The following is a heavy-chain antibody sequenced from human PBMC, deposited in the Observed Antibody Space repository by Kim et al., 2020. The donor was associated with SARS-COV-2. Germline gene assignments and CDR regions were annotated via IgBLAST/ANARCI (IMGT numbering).Heavy chain of an antibody. CDR3: ARGWDVSDSNGPSV. CDR1: GFTFSDYG. D-gene: IGHD2-8*01. CDR2: INSDGRET. V-gene: IGHV3-74*01. Sequence: GGSLRLSCAASGFTFSDYGMHWVRQAPGKGLVWVSRINSDGRETNYADSVKGRFTVSRDKAKSTLYLQMNSLRAEDTAVYYCARGWDVSDSNGPSVGGQGTLVSVSS. J-gene: IGHJ4*02.